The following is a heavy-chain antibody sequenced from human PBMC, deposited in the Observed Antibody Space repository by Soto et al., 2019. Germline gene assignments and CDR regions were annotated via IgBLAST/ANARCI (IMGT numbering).Heavy chain of an antibody. CDR1: GGSISSSSYY. Sequence: SETLSLTCTVSGGSISSSSYYWGWIRQPPGKGLEWIGSIYYSGSTYYNPSLKSRVTISVDTSKNQFSLKLSSVTAADTAVYYCARRGDSGSYFDYWGQGTLVTVSS. J-gene: IGHJ4*02. D-gene: IGHD1-26*01. CDR2: IYYSGST. V-gene: IGHV4-39*01. CDR3: ARRGDSGSYFDY.